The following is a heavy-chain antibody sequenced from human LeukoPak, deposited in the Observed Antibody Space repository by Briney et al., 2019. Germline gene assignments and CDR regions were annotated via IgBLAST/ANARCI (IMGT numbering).Heavy chain of an antibody. J-gene: IGHJ4*02. CDR2: ISSSGSTI. V-gene: IGHV3-48*03. CDR3: ARDPGSVFDY. Sequence: GGSLRLSCGASGFTFSSYEMNWVRQAPGKGLEWVSYISSSGSTIYYADSVKGRFTISKDNSKNTLYLQMNSLRAEDTAVYYCARDPGSVFDYWGQGTLVTVSS. D-gene: IGHD1-1*01. CDR1: GFTFSSYE.